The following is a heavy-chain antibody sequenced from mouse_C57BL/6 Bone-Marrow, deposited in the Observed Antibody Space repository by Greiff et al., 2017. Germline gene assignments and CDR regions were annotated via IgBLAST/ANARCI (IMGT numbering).Heavy chain of an antibody. J-gene: IGHJ2*01. CDR1: GYTFTSYW. V-gene: IGHV1-59*01. Sequence: QVQLKQPGAELVRPGTSVKLSCKASGYTFTSYWMHWVKQRPGQGLEWIGEIDPSDSYTNYNQKFKGKATLTVDTASNTAYMQLSSLTSEDSAGYYCAGSNYEGDYWGQGTTLTVSS. CDR2: IDPSDSYT. D-gene: IGHD2-5*01. CDR3: AGSNYEGDY.